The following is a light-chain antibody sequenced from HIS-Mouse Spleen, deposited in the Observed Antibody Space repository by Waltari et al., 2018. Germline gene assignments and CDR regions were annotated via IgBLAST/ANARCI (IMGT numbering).Light chain of an antibody. V-gene: IGKV2-28*01. CDR3: MQALQTPWT. CDR2: LGS. J-gene: IGKJ2*01. CDR1: QSLLHSNGYNY. Sequence: DIVMTQSPLSLPVTPGEPASISCRSSQSLLHSNGYNYLDWYLQKPGQSPQLLIYLGSNRVSGVPDRFSGSGSGTDFTLKISRVEAEDVGVYYCMQALQTPWTFGQGTKLEIK.